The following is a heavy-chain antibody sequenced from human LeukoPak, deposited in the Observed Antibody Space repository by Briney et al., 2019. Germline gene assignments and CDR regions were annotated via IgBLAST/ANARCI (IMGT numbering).Heavy chain of an antibody. CDR2: IYYSGST. CDR3: ASYDSSGYCYVRNAFDF. V-gene: IGHV4-30-4*01. D-gene: IGHD3-22*01. J-gene: IGHJ3*01. CDR1: GGSISSGDYY. Sequence: SETLSLTCTVSGGSISSGDYYWSWIRQPPGKGLEWIGYIYYSGSTYYNPSLKSRVTISVDASKNQFSLKLSSVTAADTAVYYCASYDSSGYCYVRNAFDFWGQGTMVTVSS.